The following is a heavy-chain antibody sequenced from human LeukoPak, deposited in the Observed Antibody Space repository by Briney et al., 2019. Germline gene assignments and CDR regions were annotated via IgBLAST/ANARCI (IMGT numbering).Heavy chain of an antibody. J-gene: IGHJ6*03. V-gene: IGHV3-7*01. Sequence: GGSLRLSCAASGFTLSSYWMSCVRQAPGKALAWGANIKQDGSEKYYVDFVKGRLSISRDNAKNSLYMQMNSLRAEDTAVYYCARAMVRGVYYYYYMDVWGKGTPFTVSS. CDR1: GFTLSSYW. D-gene: IGHD3-10*01. CDR3: ARAMVRGVYYYYYMDV. CDR2: IKQDGSEK.